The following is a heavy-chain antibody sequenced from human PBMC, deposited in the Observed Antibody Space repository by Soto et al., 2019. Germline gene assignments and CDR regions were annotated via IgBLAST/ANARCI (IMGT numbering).Heavy chain of an antibody. CDR3: ARVTGVYSSGWPDAFDI. D-gene: IGHD6-19*01. CDR2: IWYDGSNK. CDR1: GFTFSSYG. J-gene: IGHJ3*02. V-gene: IGHV3-33*01. Sequence: ESGGGVVQPGRSLRLSCAASGFTFSSYGMHWVRQAPGKGLEWVAVIWYDGSNKYYADSVKGRFTISRDNSKNTLYLQMNSLRAEDTAVYYCARVTGVYSSGWPDAFDIWGQGTMVTVSS.